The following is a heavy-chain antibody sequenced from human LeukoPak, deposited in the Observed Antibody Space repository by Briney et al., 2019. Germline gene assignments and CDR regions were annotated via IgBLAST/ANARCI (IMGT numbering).Heavy chain of an antibody. CDR3: ARASRWFGPHY. D-gene: IGHD3-10*01. Sequence: GGPLRLSCAASGFTFSSYSMNWVRQAPGKGLEWVSSISSSSSYIYYADSVKGRFTISRDNAKNSLYLQMNSLRAEDTAVYYCARASRWFGPHYWGQGTLVTVSS. CDR1: GFTFSSYS. V-gene: IGHV3-21*01. J-gene: IGHJ4*02. CDR2: ISSSSSYI.